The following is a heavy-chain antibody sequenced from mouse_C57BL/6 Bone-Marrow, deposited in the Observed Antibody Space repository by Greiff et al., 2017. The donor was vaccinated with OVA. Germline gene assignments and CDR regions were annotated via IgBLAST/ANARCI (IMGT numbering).Heavy chain of an antibody. D-gene: IGHD1-1*01. Sequence: VQLKESGPGLVQPSQSLSITCTVSGFSLTSYGVHWVRQSPGKGLEWLGVIWSGGSTDYNEAFISRLSISKDNSKSQVFFKMNSLQADDTAIYYCARSPLITTVVASFDYWGQGTTLTVSS. V-gene: IGHV2-2*01. J-gene: IGHJ2*01. CDR2: IWSGGST. CDR3: ARSPLITTVVASFDY. CDR1: GFSLTSYG.